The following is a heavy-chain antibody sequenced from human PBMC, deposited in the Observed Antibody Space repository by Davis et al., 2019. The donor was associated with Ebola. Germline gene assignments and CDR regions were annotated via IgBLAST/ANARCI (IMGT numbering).Heavy chain of an antibody. D-gene: IGHD5-24*01. J-gene: IGHJ3*02. CDR2: IKQDGSEK. Sequence: GESLKISCAASGFTFDNYAMSWVRQAPGKGLEWVANIKQDGSEKYYVDSVKGRFTISRDNAKNSLYLQMNSLRAEDTAVYYCARDRGIRDGYTKGDFDIWGQGTMVSVSP. CDR1: GFTFDNYA. V-gene: IGHV3-7*03. CDR3: ARDRGIRDGYTKGDFDI.